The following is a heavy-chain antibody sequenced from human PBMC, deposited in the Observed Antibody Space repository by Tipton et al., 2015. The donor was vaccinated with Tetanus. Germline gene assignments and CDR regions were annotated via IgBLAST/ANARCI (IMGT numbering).Heavy chain of an antibody. J-gene: IGHJ4*02. CDR2: FYYGGRS. V-gene: IGHV4-39*01. CDR1: GGSITSRSSY. Sequence: LRLSCSVSGGSITSRSSYWGRIRQPPGKGLEWIATFYYGGRSYFNPSLKSRISTSVDTSRNQFSLNLSSVTATDTAMYYCVRHGGLVGIYFDTWGQGSLVTAAS. CDR3: VRHGGLVGIYFDT. D-gene: IGHD2-8*02.